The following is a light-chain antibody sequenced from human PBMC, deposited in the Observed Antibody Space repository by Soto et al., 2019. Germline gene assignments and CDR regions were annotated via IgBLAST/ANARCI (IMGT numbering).Light chain of an antibody. CDR1: QSVTTY. J-gene: IGKJ1*01. CDR3: QQRSNWPWT. Sequence: EILLTQSPDTLSSSPGERATLSCRASQSVTTYLAWYQQKPGQAPRLLIYDVSNRATGTPARFSGSGSGTDFTLTISSLEPEDVAIYYCQQRSNWPWTFGQGTKVEIK. CDR2: DVS. V-gene: IGKV3-11*01.